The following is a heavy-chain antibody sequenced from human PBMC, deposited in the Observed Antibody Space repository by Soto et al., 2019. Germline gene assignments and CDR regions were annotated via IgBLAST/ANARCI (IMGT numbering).Heavy chain of an antibody. J-gene: IGHJ4*02. D-gene: IGHD2-2*01. CDR1: GDSIISFY. CDR2: IFSSGST. V-gene: IGHV4-59*01. Sequence: SETLSLTCTVSGDSIISFYWTWIRQPPGKGLEWVGYIFSSGSTNYNPSLKSRVTISVDTSENQFSLKLTSVTAADTAVYYCARVGYCSSSPCCPRDHFEYWGRGSPVIVSS. CDR3: ARVGYCSSSPCCPRDHFEY.